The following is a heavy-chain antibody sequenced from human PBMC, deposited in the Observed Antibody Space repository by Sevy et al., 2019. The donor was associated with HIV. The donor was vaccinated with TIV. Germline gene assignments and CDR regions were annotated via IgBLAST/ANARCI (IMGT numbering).Heavy chain of an antibody. V-gene: IGHV3-23*01. J-gene: IGHJ4*02. CDR1: GFTFSSYA. D-gene: IGHD6-6*01. Sequence: GGSLRLSCAASGFTFSSYAMSWVRQAPGKGLEWVSAISGSGGSTYYADCVKGRFTISRENSKNTLFLQMNSLRAEDTAVYYCAKGYSSSSGSEVDYWGQGTLVTVSS. CDR2: ISGSGGST. CDR3: AKGYSSSSGSEVDY.